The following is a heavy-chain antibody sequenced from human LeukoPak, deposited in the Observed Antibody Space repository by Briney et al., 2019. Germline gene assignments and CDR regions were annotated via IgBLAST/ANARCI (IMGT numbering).Heavy chain of an antibody. V-gene: IGHV3-30*02. CDR2: IRYDGSNK. CDR1: GFTFSSYG. Sequence: GGSLRLSCAASGFTFSSYGMHWVRQAPGKGLEWVAFIRYDGSNKYYADSVKGRFTISRDNSKNTLYLQMNSLRAEDTAVYYCAKDRTTMVRGVIIGSAFDIWGQGTMVTVSS. D-gene: IGHD3-10*01. J-gene: IGHJ3*02. CDR3: AKDRTTMVRGVIIGSAFDI.